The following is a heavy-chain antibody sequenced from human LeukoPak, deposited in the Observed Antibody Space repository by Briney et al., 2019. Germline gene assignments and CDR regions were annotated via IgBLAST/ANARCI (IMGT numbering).Heavy chain of an antibody. D-gene: IGHD1-14*01. CDR2: IIPILGIA. CDR3: AREPEIYAFDI. J-gene: IGHJ3*02. V-gene: IGHV1-69*04. CDR1: GGTFSSYA. Sequence: GASVKVSCKASGGTFSSYAISWVRQAPGQGLEWMGRIIPILGIANYAQKFQGRVTITADKSTSTAYMELSSVRSEDTAVYYCAREPEIYAFDIWGQGTMVTVSS.